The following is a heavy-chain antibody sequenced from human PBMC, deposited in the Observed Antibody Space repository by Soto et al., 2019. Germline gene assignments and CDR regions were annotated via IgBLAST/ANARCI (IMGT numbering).Heavy chain of an antibody. CDR3: ARHTRYKDIVVVPAAKEMDV. Sequence: GESLKISCKGSGYSFTSYWIGWVRQMPGKGLEWMGIIYPGDSDTRYSPSSQGQVTISADKSISTAYLQWSSLKASDTAMYYCARHTRYKDIVVVPAAKEMDVWGKGTTVTVSS. CDR2: IYPGDSDT. J-gene: IGHJ6*04. D-gene: IGHD2-2*01. V-gene: IGHV5-51*01. CDR1: GYSFTSYW.